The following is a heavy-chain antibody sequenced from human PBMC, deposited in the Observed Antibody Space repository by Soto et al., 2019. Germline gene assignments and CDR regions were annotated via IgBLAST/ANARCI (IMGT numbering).Heavy chain of an antibody. D-gene: IGHD4-17*01. CDR1: GASISSYDW. CDR2: TYHSGGT. Sequence: PSETLSLTCAVSGASISSYDWWTWVRQPPGKGLEWIGETYHSGGTSYNASLKSRVTMSIDKSNNQFSLELTSVTAADTAMYYCATRIPTAPSWGPGTLVTVSS. V-gene: IGHV4-4*02. CDR3: ATRIPTAPS. J-gene: IGHJ4*02.